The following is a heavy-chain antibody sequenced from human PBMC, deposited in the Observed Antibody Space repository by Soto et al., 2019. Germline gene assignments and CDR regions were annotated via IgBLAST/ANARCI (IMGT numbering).Heavy chain of an antibody. CDR3: ARGPGGSGSCWYYLDY. D-gene: IGHD6-19*01. CDR1: RDCVWSSE. V-gene: IGHV4-59*02. Sequence: PSETLALSCAVCRDCVWSSEGGWIRKNPGKGLEWIAYIHYSGSTNHNPSLKSRGTTSVDTSKNQISLNLSSVTAADTAVYYCARGPGGSGSCWYYLDYWGQGTLVTVSS. J-gene: IGHJ4*02. CDR2: IHYSGST.